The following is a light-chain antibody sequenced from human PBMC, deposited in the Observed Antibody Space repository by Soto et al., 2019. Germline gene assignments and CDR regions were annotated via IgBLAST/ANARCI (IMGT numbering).Light chain of an antibody. CDR1: SSDVGGSQY. CDR2: EVS. V-gene: IGLV2-14*01. Sequence: QSALTQPASVSGSPGQSITISCTGTSSDVGGSQYVSWYQHHPGKAPKLMIYEVSHRPSGVSNRFSGSKSGNTASLTIAGLQAEDEADYYCGSYTSSSTDVFGTGTKVTVL. J-gene: IGLJ1*01. CDR3: GSYTSSSTDV.